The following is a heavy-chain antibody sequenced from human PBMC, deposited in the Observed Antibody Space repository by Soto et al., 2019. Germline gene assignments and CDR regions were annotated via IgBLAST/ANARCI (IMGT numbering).Heavy chain of an antibody. J-gene: IGHJ6*02. CDR3: AKELWSGPMDV. Sequence: GGAERRSYEARGVKDSRYGRQWDHQKKGKGLEGGGVISYDGSNKYYADSVKGGFTISRDNSKNTLYLQMNSLRAEDTAVYYCAKELWSGPMDVSGQGTTVTVSS. CDR2: ISYDGSNK. CDR1: GVKDSRYG. V-gene: IGHV3-30*18. D-gene: IGHD3-3*01.